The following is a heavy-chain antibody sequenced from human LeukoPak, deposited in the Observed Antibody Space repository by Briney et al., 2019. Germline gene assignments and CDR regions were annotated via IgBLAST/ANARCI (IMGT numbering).Heavy chain of an antibody. CDR1: GGSISSSSYY. V-gene: IGHV4-39*07. CDR2: IFYSGST. Sequence: SETLSLTCTVSGGSISSSSYYWGWIRQPPGKGLEWIGSIFYSGSTYYNPSLRSRVTISVDTSKNQFSLKLTSVTAADTAVYYCAREPRYCGGGNCYRGGYMDVWGKGTTVTVSS. CDR3: AREPRYCGGGNCYRGGYMDV. D-gene: IGHD2-15*01. J-gene: IGHJ6*03.